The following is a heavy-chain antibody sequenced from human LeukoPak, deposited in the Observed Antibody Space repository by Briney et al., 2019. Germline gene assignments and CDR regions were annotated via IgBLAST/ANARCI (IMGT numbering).Heavy chain of an antibody. D-gene: IGHD3-3*01. CDR2: ISFDGGNK. V-gene: IGHV3-30-3*02. CDR3: AKTTKITIFGVALQGYFDL. Sequence: GGSLRLSCAASGFTFNAYSMHWVRHAPGKGLEWVALISFDGGNKFYADSVKGRFTISRDNSKNTLFLQMNSLRVEDTAVYYCAKTTKITIFGVALQGYFDLWGRGTLVTVSS. CDR1: GFTFNAYS. J-gene: IGHJ2*01.